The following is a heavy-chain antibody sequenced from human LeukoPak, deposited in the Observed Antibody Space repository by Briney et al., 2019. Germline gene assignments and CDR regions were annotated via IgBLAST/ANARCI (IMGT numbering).Heavy chain of an antibody. D-gene: IGHD1-26*01. J-gene: IGHJ4*02. CDR3: ARGHLGLVY. V-gene: IGHV3-48*03. CDR2: INYGGTTI. Sequence: GGSLRLSCAASGFMFSHYEMIWVRQAPGRGLEWVSYINYGGTTIYYADSVRGRFTISRDNGKKSLYLQMNSLRAEDTAVYYCARGHLGLVYWGQGTQVTVSS. CDR1: GFMFSHYE.